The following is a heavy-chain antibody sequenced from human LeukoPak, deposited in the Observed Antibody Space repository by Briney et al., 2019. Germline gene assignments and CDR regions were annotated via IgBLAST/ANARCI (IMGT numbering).Heavy chain of an antibody. J-gene: IGHJ4*02. CDR1: GGSISSYY. D-gene: IGHD2-21*01. Sequence: SETLSLTCTVSGGSISSYYWSWIRQPPGKGLEWIGYIYYSGSTNYNPSLKSRVTISGDRSKNQFSLKLSSVTAADTAVYYCARAPWRDYYFDYWGQGTLVTVSS. CDR2: IYYSGST. CDR3: ARAPWRDYYFDY. V-gene: IGHV4-59*01.